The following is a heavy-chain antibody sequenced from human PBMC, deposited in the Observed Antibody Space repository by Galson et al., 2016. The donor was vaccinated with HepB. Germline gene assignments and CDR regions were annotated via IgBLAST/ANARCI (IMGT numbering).Heavy chain of an antibody. CDR2: ISSSSSTI. D-gene: IGHD1-26*01. J-gene: IGHJ4*02. CDR3: ARERRVGAPDY. Sequence: SLRLSCADSGFTFSSYSMNWVRQAPGKGLEWVSYISSSSSTIYYADSVKGRFTISRDNAKNSLYPQMNSLRDEDTAVYYCARERRVGAPDYWGQGTLVTVSS. CDR1: GFTFSSYS. V-gene: IGHV3-48*02.